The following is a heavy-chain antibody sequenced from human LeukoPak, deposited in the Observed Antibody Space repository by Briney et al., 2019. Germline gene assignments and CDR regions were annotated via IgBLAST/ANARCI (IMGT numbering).Heavy chain of an antibody. V-gene: IGHV4-61*05. CDR3: ARNLIPEQLVLNF. J-gene: IGHJ4*02. Sequence: SETLSLTCTVSGGFIRSSSYHWGWIRQPPGKGLEWIGYIYYTGSTNYNPSLKSRVTMSVDTSENQFSLNLKSVTPEDTAVYYCARNLIPEQLVLNFWGQGTLVTVSS. D-gene: IGHD6-13*01. CDR2: IYYTGST. CDR1: GGFIRSSSYH.